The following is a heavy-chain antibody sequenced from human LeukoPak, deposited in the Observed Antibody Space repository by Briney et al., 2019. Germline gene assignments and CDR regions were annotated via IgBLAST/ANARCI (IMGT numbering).Heavy chain of an antibody. J-gene: IGHJ4*02. Sequence: GGSLRLSCAASGFTFNTYSMSWVRQAPGKGLEWISYISSSSSVIYYADSVKGRFTISRDNARNSLYLQTNSLRDEDTAVYYCARDMSLLWFGDPFDYWGQGTLVTVSS. CDR1: GFTFNTYS. CDR3: ARDMSLLWFGDPFDY. D-gene: IGHD3-10*01. V-gene: IGHV3-48*02. CDR2: ISSSSSVI.